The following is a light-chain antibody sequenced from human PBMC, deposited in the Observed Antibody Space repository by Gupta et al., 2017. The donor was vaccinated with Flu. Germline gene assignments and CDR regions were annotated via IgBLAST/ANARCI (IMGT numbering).Light chain of an antibody. CDR3: QQYNSYPYT. CDR1: QSISSW. V-gene: IGKV1-5*03. CDR2: KAS. Sequence: PSTLSASVGDRVTITCRASQSISSWLAWYQQKPGKAPKLLIYKASSLESGVPSRFSGSGSGTXFTLTIXSLQPDDFATYYCQQYNSYPYTFGXGTKLEIK. J-gene: IGKJ2*01.